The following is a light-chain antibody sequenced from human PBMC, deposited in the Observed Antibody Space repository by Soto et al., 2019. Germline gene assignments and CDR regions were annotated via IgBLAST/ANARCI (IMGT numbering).Light chain of an antibody. V-gene: IGLV1-40*01. Sequence: QSVLTQPPSLSGAPGQRVTISCTGSSSNIGAGYDVHWYQQLPGTPPKLLTHANTNRSSGVPDRFSGSKSGTSASLAITALRAEDEADYSCQSYDSSLSGYVFGTGTKVTVL. CDR1: SSNIGAGYD. CDR2: ANT. J-gene: IGLJ1*01. CDR3: QSYDSSLSGYV.